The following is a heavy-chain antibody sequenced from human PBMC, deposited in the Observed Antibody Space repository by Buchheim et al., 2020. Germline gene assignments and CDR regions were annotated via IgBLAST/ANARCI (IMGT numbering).Heavy chain of an antibody. Sequence: EVQLVESGGGLVEPGGSLRLSCAASGFTFSNYEMHWVRQVIGKGLEWVSTIGVGGDTYYPGSVTGRFTISRENAKNSLYLQMNSLRAGDTAVYYCSRGAGELELRTMDVWGQETT. V-gene: IGHV3-13*04. CDR2: IGVGGDT. J-gene: IGHJ6*02. CDR1: GFTFSNYE. D-gene: IGHD1-7*01. CDR3: SRGAGELELRTMDV.